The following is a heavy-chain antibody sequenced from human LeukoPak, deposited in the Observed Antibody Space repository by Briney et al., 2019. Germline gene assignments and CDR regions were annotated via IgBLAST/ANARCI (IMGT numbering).Heavy chain of an antibody. CDR1: GYTFINHG. D-gene: IGHD3-3*01. J-gene: IGHJ5*01. V-gene: IGHV1-18*01. CDR2: ISAYNGRT. Sequence: GVSVKVSCKAPGYTFINHGISWVRQAPGQGLEWMGWISAYNGRTEYAPNLQDRVTMTTDTSTTTAYMELRSLTSDDTAVYYCGRWSPNPNDSWGQGTLVTVSS. CDR3: GRWSPNPNDS.